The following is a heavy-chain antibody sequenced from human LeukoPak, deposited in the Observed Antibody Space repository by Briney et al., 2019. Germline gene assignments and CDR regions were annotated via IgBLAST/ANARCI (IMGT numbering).Heavy chain of an antibody. V-gene: IGHV3-11*04. CDR3: TRSYYYGSGRYGMDV. CDR1: GFTFSDYY. CDR2: ISSSGSTI. J-gene: IGHJ6*02. D-gene: IGHD3-10*01. Sequence: GGSLRLSCAASGFTFSDYYMSWIRQAPGKGLEWVSYISSSGSTIYYADSVKGRFTISRDNAKNSLYLQMNSLRAEDTAVYYCTRSYYYGSGRYGMDVWGQGTTVTVSS.